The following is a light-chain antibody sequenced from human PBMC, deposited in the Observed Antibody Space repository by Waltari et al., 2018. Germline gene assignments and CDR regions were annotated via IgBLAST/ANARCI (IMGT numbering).Light chain of an antibody. Sequence: IQMTQSPSTLPASVGDRVTITCRASQSVAIYLAWYQQKPGRAPILLIYKAFNLQDGVPSRFSGSGSGTEFTLTISSLRPDDFATYYCQQYYSYPRTFGQGTKVEIK. CDR3: QQYYSYPRT. J-gene: IGKJ2*01. V-gene: IGKV1-5*03. CDR2: KAF. CDR1: QSVAIY.